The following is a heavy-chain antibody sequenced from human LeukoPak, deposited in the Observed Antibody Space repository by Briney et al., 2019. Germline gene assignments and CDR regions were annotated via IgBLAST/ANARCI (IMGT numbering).Heavy chain of an antibody. J-gene: IGHJ6*02. Sequence: GGSLRLSCAASGFTFSSYGMHWVRQAPGKGLEWVAVISYDGSNKYYADSVKGRFTISRDNSKNTLYLQMNSLRAEYTAVYYCAKVLPEHYYYYGMDVWGQGTTVTVSS. CDR3: AKVLPEHYYYYGMDV. CDR1: GFTFSSYG. CDR2: ISYDGSNK. D-gene: IGHD1-14*01. V-gene: IGHV3-30*18.